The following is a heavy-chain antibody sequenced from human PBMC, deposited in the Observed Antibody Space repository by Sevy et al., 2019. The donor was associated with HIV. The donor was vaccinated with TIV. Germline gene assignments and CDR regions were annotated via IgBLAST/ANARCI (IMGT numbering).Heavy chain of an antibody. D-gene: IGHD2-15*01. J-gene: IGHJ3*02. CDR1: GFAFSSYA. CDR2: ISYDGSNK. Sequence: SCAASGFAFSSYAMHWVRQAPGKGLEWVAVISYDGSNKYYADSVKGRFTISRDNSKNTLYLQMNSLRAEDTAVYYCARDEDVVTSPDDAFDIWGQGTMVTVSS. V-gene: IGHV3-30-3*01. CDR3: ARDEDVVTSPDDAFDI.